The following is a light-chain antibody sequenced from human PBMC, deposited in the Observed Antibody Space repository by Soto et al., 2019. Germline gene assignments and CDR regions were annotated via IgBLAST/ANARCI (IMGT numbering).Light chain of an antibody. CDR1: QSIDRW. CDR2: HAS. J-gene: IGKJ1*01. Sequence: DIPMPQSPYALPASFPDSVTLTCRASQSIDRWLAWYQQRPGKAPKILIYHASSLETGVPSRFSGSGSGTEFTLTISSLQPDDFATYYCQHYNSYGTFGQGTKVDIK. V-gene: IGKV1-5*01. CDR3: QHYNSYGT.